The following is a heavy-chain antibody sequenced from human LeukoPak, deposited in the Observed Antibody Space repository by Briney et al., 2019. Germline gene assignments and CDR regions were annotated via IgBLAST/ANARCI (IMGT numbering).Heavy chain of an antibody. Sequence: SETLSLTCAVSGYSISSGYYWGWIRQPPGKGLEWIGSIYHSGSTYYNPSLKSRVTISVDTSKNQFSLKLSSVTAADTAVYYCAGSVVRNVDCWGQGTLVTVPS. CDR1: GYSISSGYY. D-gene: IGHD2-21*01. J-gene: IGHJ4*02. CDR2: IYHSGST. CDR3: AGSVVRNVDC. V-gene: IGHV4-38-2*01.